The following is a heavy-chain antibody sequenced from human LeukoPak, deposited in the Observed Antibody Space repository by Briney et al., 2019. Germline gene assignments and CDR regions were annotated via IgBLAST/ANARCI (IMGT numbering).Heavy chain of an antibody. CDR3: AKDGCSSTRPTLECRYYFDY. V-gene: IGHV3-30*02. Sequence: GGSLRLSCTASGFTIDNFYMSWVRQAPGKGLEWVAFIRYDGSNKYYADSVKGRFTISRDNSKNTLYLQMNSLRAEDTAVYYCAKDGCSSTRPTLECRYYFDYWGQGTLVTVSS. J-gene: IGHJ4*02. CDR1: GFTIDNFY. D-gene: IGHD2-2*01. CDR2: IRYDGSNK.